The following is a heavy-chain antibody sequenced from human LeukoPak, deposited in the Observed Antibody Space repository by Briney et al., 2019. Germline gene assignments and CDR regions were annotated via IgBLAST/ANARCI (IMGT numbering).Heavy chain of an antibody. J-gene: IGHJ4*02. D-gene: IGHD1-26*01. CDR1: GFTFSTYA. CDR2: ISGGGDIT. V-gene: IGHV3-23*01. Sequence: HSGGPLRLSCVASGFTFSTYAMSWVRQTPAKGLEWVSVISGGGDITYYADSVKGRFTISRDNSENTVYLQMNSLRAEDTAVYYCAKEQVVSPPWVSHFDYWAQGTLVTVSS. CDR3: AKEQVVSPPWVSHFDY.